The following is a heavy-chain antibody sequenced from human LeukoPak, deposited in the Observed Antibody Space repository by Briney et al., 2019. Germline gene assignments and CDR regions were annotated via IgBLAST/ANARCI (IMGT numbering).Heavy chain of an antibody. CDR2: GHHSGTT. V-gene: IGHV4-59*01. J-gene: IGHJ3*02. D-gene: IGHD2-21*02. CDR3: VRWGESGDSVVHAFDI. CDR1: GASITSYY. Sequence: PSETLSLTCTVSGASITSYYWNWLRQSPGKGLEWIGYGHHSGTTNYNPSLESRGTISVDTSKNQFSLKLSSLSAADTAVYYCVRWGESGDSVVHAFDIWGRGTMVTVSS.